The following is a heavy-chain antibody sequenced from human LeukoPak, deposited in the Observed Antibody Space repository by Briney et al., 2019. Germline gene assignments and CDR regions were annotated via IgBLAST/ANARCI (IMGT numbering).Heavy chain of an antibody. V-gene: IGHV1-8*01. D-gene: IGHD3-16*02. CDR1: GYTFTSYD. CDR2: MNPNSGNT. CDR3: ARGRRLRLGELSF. Sequence: ASVKVSCKASGYTFTSYDINWVRQATGQGLEWMGWMNPNSGNTGYAQKFQGRFTMTRTTSISTAYMELSSLRSEDTAVYYCARGRRLRLGELSFWGQGTLVTVSS. J-gene: IGHJ4*02.